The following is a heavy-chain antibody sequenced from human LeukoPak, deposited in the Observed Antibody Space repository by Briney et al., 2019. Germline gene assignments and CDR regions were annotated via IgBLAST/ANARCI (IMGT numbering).Heavy chain of an antibody. CDR3: ARKGLRYFDWLSD. CDR2: IYSGGST. CDR1: GFTVSSNY. D-gene: IGHD3-9*01. J-gene: IGHJ1*01. Sequence: HPGGSLRLSCAASGFTVSSNYMSWVRQAPGKGLEWVSVIYSGGSTYYADSVTGRFIISRDKSKNTLYLQMNSLRVEDTAVYFCARKGLRYFDWLSDWGQGTLVTVSS. V-gene: IGHV3-66*01.